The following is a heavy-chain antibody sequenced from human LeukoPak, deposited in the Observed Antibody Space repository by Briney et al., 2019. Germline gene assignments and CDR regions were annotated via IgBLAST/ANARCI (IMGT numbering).Heavy chain of an antibody. CDR2: INPSGGST. CDR1: GYTFTSYG. CDR3: AREYCSGGSCSNFDY. D-gene: IGHD2-15*01. V-gene: IGHV1-46*01. Sequence: ASVNVSCKASGYTFTSYGISWVRQAPGQGLEWMGIINPSGGSTSYAQKFQGRVTMTRDTSTSTVYMELSSLRSEDTAVYYCAREYCSGGSCSNFDYWGQGTLVTVSS. J-gene: IGHJ4*02.